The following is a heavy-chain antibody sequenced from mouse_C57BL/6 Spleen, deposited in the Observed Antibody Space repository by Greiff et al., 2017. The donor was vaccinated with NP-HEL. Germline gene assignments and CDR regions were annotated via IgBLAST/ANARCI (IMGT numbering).Heavy chain of an antibody. CDR3: ARPVSSQGLAY. CDR1: GYTFTSYG. V-gene: IGHV1-81*01. CDR2: IYPRSGNT. D-gene: IGHD1-1*01. J-gene: IGHJ3*01. Sequence: QVQLKQSGAELARPGASVKLSCKASGYTFTSYGISWVKQRTGQGLEWIGEIYPRSGNTYYNEKFKGKATLTADKSSSTAYMELRSLTSEDSAVYFCARPVSSQGLAYWGQGTLVTVSA.